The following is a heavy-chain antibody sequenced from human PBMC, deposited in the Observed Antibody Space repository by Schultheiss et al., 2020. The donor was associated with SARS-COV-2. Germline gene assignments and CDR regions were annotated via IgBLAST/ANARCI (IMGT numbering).Heavy chain of an antibody. D-gene: IGHD3-22*01. CDR2: ISGSGGST. CDR1: GFTFSSYA. V-gene: IGHV3-23*01. J-gene: IGHJ3*02. CDR3: ARDSGVTSYYDNDAFDI. Sequence: GGSLRLSCAASGFTFSSYAMSWVRQAPGKGLEWVSAISGSGGSTYYADSVKGRFTISRDNAKNSLYLQMNSLRAEDTAVYYCARDSGVTSYYDNDAFDIWGQGTMVTVSS.